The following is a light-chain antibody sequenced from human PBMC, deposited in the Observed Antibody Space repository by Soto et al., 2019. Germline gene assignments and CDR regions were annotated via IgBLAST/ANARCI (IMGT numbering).Light chain of an antibody. J-gene: IGKJ1*01. CDR3: QQYNNWPRT. CDR2: GAS. V-gene: IGKV3-15*01. Sequence: EIVMTQSPATLSVSPGERATLSCRASQSVSNNLAWYQQKPGQAPSLLIYGASTRATGIPARFSGSGSGTEVTLTISSLLSEDFAVYYCQQYNNWPRTFGQGTKVEIK. CDR1: QSVSNN.